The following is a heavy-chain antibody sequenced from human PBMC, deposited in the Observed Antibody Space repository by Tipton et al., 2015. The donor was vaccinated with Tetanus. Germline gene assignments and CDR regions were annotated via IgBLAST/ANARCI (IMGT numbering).Heavy chain of an antibody. Sequence: TLSLTCAVSGVSITSNYWTWIRQPPGKGLEWVGPTRYGGNTDSNPPLKSRVTMSVDTSRNQFSLMLSSVTAADTAVYYCARHGSGSFYDFWGQGTLVTVSS. D-gene: IGHD3-10*01. CDR2: TRYGGNT. J-gene: IGHJ4*02. CDR1: GVSITSNY. V-gene: IGHV4-59*01. CDR3: ARHGSGSFYDF.